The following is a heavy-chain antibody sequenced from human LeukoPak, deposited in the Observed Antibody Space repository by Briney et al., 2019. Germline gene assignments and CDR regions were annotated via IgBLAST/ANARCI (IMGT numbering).Heavy chain of an antibody. D-gene: IGHD1-1*01. CDR3: ARARPWFDP. V-gene: IGHV4-4*02. CDR2: IHHSGST. Sequence: PSGTLSLTCSVSDGSISSSNWWSWVRQPPGKGLEWIGEIHHSGSTNYNPSLKSRVTMSADKSKNQFSLKASSVTAADTAVYYCARARPWFDPWGQGTLVTVSS. CDR1: DGSISSSNW. J-gene: IGHJ5*02.